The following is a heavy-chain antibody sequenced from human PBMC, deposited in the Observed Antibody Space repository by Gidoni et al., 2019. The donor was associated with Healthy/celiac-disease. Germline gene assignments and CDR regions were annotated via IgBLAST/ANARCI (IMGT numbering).Heavy chain of an antibody. J-gene: IGHJ4*02. Sequence: EVQLVASGGGLVQPGGSLKLSCAASGFTFGSYEMNWVRQAPGKGLEWVSYISSSGSTIYYADSVKGRFTISRDNAKNSLYLQMNSLRAEDTAVYYCASTRISSGWYSFDYWGQGTLVTVSS. D-gene: IGHD6-19*01. CDR2: ISSSGSTI. CDR3: ASTRISSGWYSFDY. V-gene: IGHV3-48*03. CDR1: GFTFGSYE.